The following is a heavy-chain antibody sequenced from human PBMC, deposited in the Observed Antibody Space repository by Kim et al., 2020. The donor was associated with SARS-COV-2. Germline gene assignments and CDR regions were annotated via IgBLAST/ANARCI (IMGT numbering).Heavy chain of an antibody. CDR2: IIGSGRDT. CDR1: GFTFSTYA. Sequence: GGSLRLSCAASGFTFSTYAMSWVRQAPGKGLEWVSTIIGSGRDTYYAGAVKGRFTISRDNSKNTLFLQMNFLRAEDTAVYYCAKGETSVAAFSFDYWGQGTLVTVSS. V-gene: IGHV3-23*01. CDR3: AKGETSVAAFSFDY. J-gene: IGHJ4*02. D-gene: IGHD6-19*01.